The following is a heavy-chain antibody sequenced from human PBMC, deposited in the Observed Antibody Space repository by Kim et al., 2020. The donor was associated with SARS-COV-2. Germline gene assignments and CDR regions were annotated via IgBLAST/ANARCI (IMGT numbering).Heavy chain of an antibody. CDR3: ARRTRATFDY. Sequence: SETLSLTCTVSGGSISPYYWGWIRQPPGKGLEWIGHIYHRGNINYNPSLKSRVTISVDSSKNQFSLNLTSVTAADAAVYYCARRTRATFDYWGQGTLVTVSS. V-gene: IGHV4-59*08. CDR2: IYHRGNI. CDR1: GGSISPYY. J-gene: IGHJ4*02.